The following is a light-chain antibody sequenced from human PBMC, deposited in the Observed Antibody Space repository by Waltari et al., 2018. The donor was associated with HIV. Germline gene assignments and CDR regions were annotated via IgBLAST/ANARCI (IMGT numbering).Light chain of an antibody. CDR1: TPHIGTNP. CDR3: ASWDASLDGWV. CDR2: SDN. J-gene: IGLJ3*02. Sequence: QSLLTQPPTPSGTPGQTVTITCSGGTPHIGTNPANWYKQLPGTAPTLLIFSDNLRHSGVSARFSGSKSGTSASLAISGLRSDDEAKFICASWDASLDGWVFGGGTQLTVL. V-gene: IGLV1-44*01.